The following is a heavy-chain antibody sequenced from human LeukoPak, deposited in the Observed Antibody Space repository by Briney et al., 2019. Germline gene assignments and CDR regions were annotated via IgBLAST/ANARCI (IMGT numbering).Heavy chain of an antibody. V-gene: IGHV1-2*02. CDR1: GYTFTDYY. J-gene: IGHJ4*02. D-gene: IGHD2-8*01. Sequence: ASVKVSCKASGYTFTDYYMHWVRQAPGQGLEWMGWINPNSGGTNYAQRFQGRVTMTRDTSINTAYMELSSLRSDDTAVYYCARGELGYCTSWGQGTLVSVSS. CDR3: ARGELGYCTS. CDR2: INPNSGGT.